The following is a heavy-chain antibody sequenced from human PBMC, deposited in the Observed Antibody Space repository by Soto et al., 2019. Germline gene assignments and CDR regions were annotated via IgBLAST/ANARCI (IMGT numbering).Heavy chain of an antibody. CDR1: GGSLSSGDSY. CDR3: AAEDIVLMVYAFDY. V-gene: IGHV4-30-4*08. J-gene: IGHJ4*02. CDR2: IYNSGTT. Sequence: SETLSLTCSVSGGSLSSGDSYWSWIRQPPGKGLEWIGYIYNSGTTSYNPSLKSRVTISADTSKNQFSLNLSSVTAADTAVYYCAAEDIVLMVYAFDYWGQGILVTVSS. D-gene: IGHD2-8*01.